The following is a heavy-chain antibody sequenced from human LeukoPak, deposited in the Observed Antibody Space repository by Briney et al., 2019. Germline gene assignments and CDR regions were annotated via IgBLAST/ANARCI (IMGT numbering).Heavy chain of an antibody. CDR3: ARPRYCSSTSCYRGYYFDY. J-gene: IGHJ4*02. CDR2: INHSGST. Sequence: SETLSLTCAVYGGSFSGYYWSWIRQPPGKGLEWIGEINHSGSTNYNPSLKSRVTISVDTSKNQFSLKLSSVTAADTAVYYCARPRYCSSTSCYRGYYFDYWGQGTLVTVSS. V-gene: IGHV4-34*01. CDR1: GGSFSGYY. D-gene: IGHD2-2*01.